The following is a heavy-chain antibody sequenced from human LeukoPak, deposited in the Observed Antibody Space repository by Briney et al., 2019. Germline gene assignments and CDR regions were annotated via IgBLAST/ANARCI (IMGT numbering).Heavy chain of an antibody. V-gene: IGHV3-30*18. D-gene: IGHD7-27*01. Sequence: GGSLRLSCAASGFTFSSYGMHWVRQAPGKGLEWVADISYDRSNKYYADSVKGRFTISRDTSKNTLYLQMNSLRAEDTAVYYCAKGGLGWGSINSFDIWGQGTMVTVSS. J-gene: IGHJ3*02. CDR2: ISYDRSNK. CDR3: AKGGLGWGSINSFDI. CDR1: GFTFSSYG.